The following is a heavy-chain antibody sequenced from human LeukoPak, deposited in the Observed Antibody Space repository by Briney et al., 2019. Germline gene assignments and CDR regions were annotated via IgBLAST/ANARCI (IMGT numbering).Heavy chain of an antibody. Sequence: ASVWVSCKASGYTFTSYYIDWVRHGQGQGLEWMGVINPSGGSTRYAQKFQGRVTMTGDPSTTTVYMELSSLTSDDTAVYYCARGTTDDYWGQGTAHTVSS. CDR1: GYTFTSYY. CDR2: INPSGGST. CDR3: ARGTTDDY. V-gene: IGHV1-46*01. D-gene: IGHD1-1*01. J-gene: IGHJ4*02.